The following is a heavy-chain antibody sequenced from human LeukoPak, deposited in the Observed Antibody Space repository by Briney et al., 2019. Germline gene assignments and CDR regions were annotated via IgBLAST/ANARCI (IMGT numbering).Heavy chain of an antibody. D-gene: IGHD4-17*01. V-gene: IGHV3-7*03. CDR2: IKQDGSEK. CDR1: GFTFSSYW. Sequence: GGSLRLSCAASGFTFSSYWMSWVRQAPGKGLEWVANIKQDGSEKYYVDSVKGRFTISRDNAKTSLYLQMSSLRAEDTAVYFCARGQTTVTNWGQGTLVTVSS. CDR3: ARGQTTVTN. J-gene: IGHJ4*02.